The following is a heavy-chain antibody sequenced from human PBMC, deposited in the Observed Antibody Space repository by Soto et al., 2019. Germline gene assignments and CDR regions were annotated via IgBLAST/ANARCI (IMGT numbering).Heavy chain of an antibody. CDR3: ARERPDGSRLDP. V-gene: IGHV4-39*02. CDR1: GGSISSYSYY. D-gene: IGHD6-13*01. J-gene: IGHJ5*02. Sequence: SETLSLTCSVSGGSISSYSYYWGWIRQPPGKGLEWIATMYYTGRTHHNPSLKSRVTVSLDTSKNQFSLKLSSVTAADTAVYYCARERPDGSRLDPWGQGTLVTVSS. CDR2: MYYTGRT.